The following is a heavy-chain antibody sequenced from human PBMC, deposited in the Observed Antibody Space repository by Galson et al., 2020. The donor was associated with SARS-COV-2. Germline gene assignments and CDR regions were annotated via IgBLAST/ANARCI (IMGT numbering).Heavy chain of an antibody. Sequence: SETLSLTCTVSGGSIRRSFSYWGWIRQIPGKGLEWIASISDGGSTLYNPSLKSRVTMSVDTSKNQFSLKLTSVTAADTAFYYCVRDDYYDSSGYSKGFDPWGQGTLVTVSS. D-gene: IGHD3-22*01. CDR1: GGSIRRSFSY. J-gene: IGHJ5*02. CDR3: VRDDYYDSSGYSKGFDP. V-gene: IGHV4-39*07. CDR2: ISDGGST.